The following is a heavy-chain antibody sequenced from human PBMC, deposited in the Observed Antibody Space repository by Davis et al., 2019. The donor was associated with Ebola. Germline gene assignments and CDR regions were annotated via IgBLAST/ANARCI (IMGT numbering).Heavy chain of an antibody. CDR2: IYWDDGK. D-gene: IGHD6-13*01. J-gene: IGHJ5*02. CDR3: AQSPAAAGTFDP. CDR1: GFSLRTTGVG. Sequence: SGPTLVKPTQTLMLTCTFSGFSLRTTGVGVGWIRQHPGKALEWLALIYWDDGKRYSPSLKTRLTITKDTSKNQVVLTMTNMDPEDTATYYCAQSPAAAGTFDPWGQGTLVTVSS. V-gene: IGHV2-5*02.